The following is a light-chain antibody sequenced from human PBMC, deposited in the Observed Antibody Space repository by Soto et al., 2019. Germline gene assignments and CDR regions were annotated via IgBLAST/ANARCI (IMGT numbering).Light chain of an antibody. CDR2: DAS. V-gene: IGKV3-11*01. Sequence: EIVLTQSPGTLSLSPGERATLSCSSSQSVRSRYLAWYQQNPGQAPRLLIYDASNRATGIPARFSGSGSGTDFTLTISSLEPEDFAVYYCQQRSNWPPITFGQGTRLEIK. J-gene: IGKJ5*01. CDR1: QSVRSRY. CDR3: QQRSNWPPIT.